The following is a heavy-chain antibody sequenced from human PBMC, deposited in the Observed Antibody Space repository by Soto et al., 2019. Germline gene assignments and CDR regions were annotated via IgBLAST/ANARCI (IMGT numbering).Heavy chain of an antibody. CDR1: GYTFTRYS. CDR3: ARGDSTGSPTGWFDP. V-gene: IGHV1-18*04. D-gene: IGHD6-19*01. J-gene: IGHJ5*02. Sequence: ASVKVSCKASGYTFTRYSINWVRQAPGQGLEWVGWISNYNGDTKYAQKFQGRVTLTTDTSTTTTYMDLRSLTSDDTAVYFCARGDSTGSPTGWFDPWGQETLVTVSS. CDR2: ISNYNGDT.